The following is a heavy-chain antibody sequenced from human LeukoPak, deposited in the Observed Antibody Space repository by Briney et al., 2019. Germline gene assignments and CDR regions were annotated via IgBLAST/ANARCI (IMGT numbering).Heavy chain of an antibody. CDR1: GGSISPFY. J-gene: IGHJ4*02. Sequence: PSETLSLTCTVSGGSISPFYWNWFRQPPGKGLEWIGYIYYTGGTSYSPSLNSRATISVDTSKNQISLKLNSVTAADTAVYYCARAYSGSYSFDYWGQGTLVTVSS. D-gene: IGHD1-26*01. CDR2: IYYTGGT. V-gene: IGHV4-59*12. CDR3: ARAYSGSYSFDY.